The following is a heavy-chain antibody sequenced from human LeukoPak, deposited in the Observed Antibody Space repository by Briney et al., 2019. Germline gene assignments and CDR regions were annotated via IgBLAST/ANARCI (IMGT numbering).Heavy chain of an antibody. D-gene: IGHD1-26*01. CDR2: INWNGGNT. J-gene: IGHJ4*02. CDR1: GFTFDDYG. V-gene: IGHV3-20*04. Sequence: GGSLRLSCAASGFTFDDYGMNWVRQAPGKGLEWVSGINWNGGNTGYADSVKGRFTISRDNAKNSLYLQMNSLRAEDTAVYYCARTLPWEFHFDYWGQGTLVTVSS. CDR3: ARTLPWEFHFDY.